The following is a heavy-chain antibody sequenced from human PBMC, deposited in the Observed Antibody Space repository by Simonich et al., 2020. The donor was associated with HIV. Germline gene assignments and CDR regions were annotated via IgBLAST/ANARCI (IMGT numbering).Heavy chain of an antibody. CDR2: INHSGST. V-gene: IGHV4-34*01. CDR3: ARRTGYDLDY. Sequence: QVHLQQWGAGLLKPSETLSLTCAVYGGSFSGYYWTWIRQHPGKGLEWIGEINHSGSTDYNPSLKSRVTISVDTSKNQFSLKLSSVTAADTAVYYCARRTGYDLDYWGQGTLVTVSS. CDR1: GGSFSGYY. J-gene: IGHJ4*02. D-gene: IGHD5-12*01.